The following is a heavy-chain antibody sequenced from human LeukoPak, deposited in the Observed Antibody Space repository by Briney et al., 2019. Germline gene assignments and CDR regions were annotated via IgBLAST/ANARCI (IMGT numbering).Heavy chain of an antibody. CDR2: ISGNGVTT. Sequence: GGSLRLSCAASGFTVGDNYMSWVRQAPGEGLEWVSAISGNGVTTYYADSVQGWFTISRDNSKNILYLQMNSLRAEDTAVYYCAKGSLKFDYWGQGTLDTVSS. CDR3: AKGSLKFDY. CDR1: GFTVGDNY. J-gene: IGHJ4*02. V-gene: IGHV3-23*01.